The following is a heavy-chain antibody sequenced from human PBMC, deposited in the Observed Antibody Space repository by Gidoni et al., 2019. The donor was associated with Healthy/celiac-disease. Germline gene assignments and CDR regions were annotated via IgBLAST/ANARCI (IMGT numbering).Heavy chain of an antibody. CDR1: GGSVSSGSYY. CDR2: IYYSGRT. Sequence: HAQLQESGPGLGKPPDALPLTRTVPGGSVSSGSYYWSWIRQPPGKGLEWIGYIYYSGRTNYNPSLKSRVTISVDTSKNQFSLKLGSVTAADTAVYYCARPYYDSSGYYAFDIWGQGTMVTVSS. D-gene: IGHD3-22*01. CDR3: ARPYYDSSGYYAFDI. J-gene: IGHJ3*02. V-gene: IGHV4-61*01.